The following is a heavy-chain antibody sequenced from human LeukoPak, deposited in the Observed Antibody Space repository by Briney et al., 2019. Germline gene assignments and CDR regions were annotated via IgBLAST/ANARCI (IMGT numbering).Heavy chain of an antibody. D-gene: IGHD6-6*01. J-gene: IGHJ4*02. V-gene: IGHV1-18*01. CDR3: ARDLEYSTSGGFDY. CDR2: ISAYNGNT. CDR1: GYTFTSYG. Sequence: ASVKVSCKASGYTFTSYGISWVRQAPGQGLEWMGWISAYNGNTNYAQKLQGRVTMTTDTSTSTAYMELRSLRSDDTAVYYCARDLEYSTSGGFDYWGQGTLVTVSS.